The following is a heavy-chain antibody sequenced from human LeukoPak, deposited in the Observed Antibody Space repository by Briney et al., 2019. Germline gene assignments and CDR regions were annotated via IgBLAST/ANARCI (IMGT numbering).Heavy chain of an antibody. CDR2: VSDSGGTV. V-gene: IGHV3-23*01. D-gene: IGHD1-26*01. J-gene: IGHJ4*02. Sequence: GGSLGLSCAASGFTFSRCGMSWVRQAPGKGLEWVSSVSDSGGTVLYADSVKGRFTISRDNSKNTLYLQTNSLRVEDTAVYYCAKGMKSGSYLNFDYWGQGTLVTVS. CDR1: GFTFSRCG. CDR3: AKGMKSGSYLNFDY.